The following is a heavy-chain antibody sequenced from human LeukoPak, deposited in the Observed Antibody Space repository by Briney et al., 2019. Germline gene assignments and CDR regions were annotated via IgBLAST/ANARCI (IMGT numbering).Heavy chain of an antibody. CDR3: ARDYYDSSGYSNWFDP. Sequence: ASVNVSCKPSGYTFTGYYMHWVRQAPGQGVEWMGWITPNSGGTNYAQKSQGRVTMTRDTSISTAYMELSRLRSDDTAVYYCARDYYDSSGYSNWFDPWGQGTLVTVSS. D-gene: IGHD3-22*01. V-gene: IGHV1-2*02. CDR1: GYTFTGYY. CDR2: ITPNSGGT. J-gene: IGHJ5*02.